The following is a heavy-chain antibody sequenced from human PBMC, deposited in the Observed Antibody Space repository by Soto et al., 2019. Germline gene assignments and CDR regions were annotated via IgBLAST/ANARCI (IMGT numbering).Heavy chain of an antibody. Sequence: EVQLVESGGGLVKPGGSLRLSCAASGFTISGAWMNWVRQAPGKGLEWVGRIKTKTQGETTDYAAPVKGRFTISRDDSENALSLHMNGLKIEDTDVYYCTTGSVEGYWGQGTVVTVSS. CDR3: TTGSVEGY. J-gene: IGHJ4*02. CDR1: GFTISGAW. V-gene: IGHV3-15*07. D-gene: IGHD1-26*01. CDR2: IKTKTQGETT.